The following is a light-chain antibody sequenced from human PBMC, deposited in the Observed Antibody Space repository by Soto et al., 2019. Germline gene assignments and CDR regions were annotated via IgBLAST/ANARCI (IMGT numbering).Light chain of an antibody. CDR3: QQYDYLIT. V-gene: IGKV3-15*01. Sequence: EIVMTQSPATLSVSPGERVTLSCTASQSVKNNVAWYQRRPGQAPRLLIYDASTAATGIPGRFSGSGSGTEFTLTISSLQSEDSAVYYCQQYDYLITFGQGTRLEIK. CDR2: DAS. CDR1: QSVKNN. J-gene: IGKJ5*01.